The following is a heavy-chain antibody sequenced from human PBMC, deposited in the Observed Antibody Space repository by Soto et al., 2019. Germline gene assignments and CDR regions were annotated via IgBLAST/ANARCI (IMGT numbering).Heavy chain of an antibody. J-gene: IGHJ6*02. CDR2: ISGSGGST. D-gene: IGHD3-22*01. Sequence: GESLKISCAASGFTFSSYAMSWVRQAPGQGLEWVSAISGSGGSTYYADSVKGRFTISRDNSKNTLYLQMNSLRAEDTAVYYCASHNYCGSSGYYCRGRNYYYGMEVWGQGTTVPVSS. V-gene: IGHV3-23*01. CDR3: ASHNYCGSSGYYCRGRNYYYGMEV. CDR1: GFTFSSYA.